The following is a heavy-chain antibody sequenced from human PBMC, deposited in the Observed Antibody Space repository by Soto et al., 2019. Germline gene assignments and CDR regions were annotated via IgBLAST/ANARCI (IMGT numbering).Heavy chain of an antibody. CDR1: GYSISSGYY. Sequence: SETLSLTCAVSGYSISSGYYWGWIRQPPGKGLEWIGSIYHSGSTYYNPSLKSRVTISVDTSKNQFSLKLSSVTAADXAVYXCARVGGDGKEVWGQGTTVTVSS. J-gene: IGHJ6*02. V-gene: IGHV4-38-2*01. CDR3: ARVGGDGKEV. D-gene: IGHD3-10*01. CDR2: IYHSGST.